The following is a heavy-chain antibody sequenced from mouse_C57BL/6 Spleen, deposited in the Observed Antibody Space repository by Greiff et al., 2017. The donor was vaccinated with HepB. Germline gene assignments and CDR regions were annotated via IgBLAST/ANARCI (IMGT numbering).Heavy chain of an antibody. CDR1: GYSITSGYY. D-gene: IGHD2-3*01. Sequence: EVKLVESGPGLVKPSQSLSLTCSVTGYSITSGYYWNWIRQFPGNKLEWMGYISYDGSNNYNPSLKNRISITRDTSKNQFFLKLNSVTTEDTATYYCARTSYDGYIFDYWGQGTTLTVSS. CDR2: ISYDGSN. V-gene: IGHV3-6*01. J-gene: IGHJ2*01. CDR3: ARTSYDGYIFDY.